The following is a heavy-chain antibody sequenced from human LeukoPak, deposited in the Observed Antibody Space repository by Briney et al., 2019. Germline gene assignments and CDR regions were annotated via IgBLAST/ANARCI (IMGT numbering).Heavy chain of an antibody. CDR2: INHSGST. D-gene: IGHD5-18*01. J-gene: IGHJ6*03. Sequence: PSETLSLTCTVSGDSISGYYWSWIRQPPGKGLEWIGEINHSGSTNYNPSLKSRVTISVDTSKNQFSLKLSSVTAADTAVYYCARLRGYSYGYSYYYYYMDVWGKGTTVTVSS. V-gene: IGHV4-34*01. CDR3: ARLRGYSYGYSYYYYYMDV. CDR1: GDSISGYY.